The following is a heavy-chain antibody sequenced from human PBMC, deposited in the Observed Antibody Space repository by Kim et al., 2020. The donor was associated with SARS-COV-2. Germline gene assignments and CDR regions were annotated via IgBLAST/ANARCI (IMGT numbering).Heavy chain of an antibody. J-gene: IGHJ4*02. CDR1: EYTFTAYN. Sequence: ASVKVSCKASEYTFTAYNLHWVRQAPGQGPEWMGRIIPNSGVTIYAQKFRGRVTMTRDTSITTVYMELSRLTSDDTVVYYCARGTNYYFHLWGQGTLVTV. CDR2: IIPNSGVT. CDR3: ARGTNYYFHL. V-gene: IGHV1-2*05.